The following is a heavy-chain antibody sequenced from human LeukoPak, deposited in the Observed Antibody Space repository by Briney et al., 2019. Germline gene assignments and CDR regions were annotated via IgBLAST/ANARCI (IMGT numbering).Heavy chain of an antibody. Sequence: PSETLSLTCAVSGGSISSSNWWSWVRQPPGKGLEWIGEIYHSGSTNYNPSLKSRVTISVDKSKNQFSLKLSSVTAADTAAYYCARAVDYGDYGWFDPWGQGTLVTVSS. D-gene: IGHD4-17*01. CDR1: GGSISSSNW. CDR2: IYHSGST. V-gene: IGHV4-4*02. J-gene: IGHJ5*02. CDR3: ARAVDYGDYGWFDP.